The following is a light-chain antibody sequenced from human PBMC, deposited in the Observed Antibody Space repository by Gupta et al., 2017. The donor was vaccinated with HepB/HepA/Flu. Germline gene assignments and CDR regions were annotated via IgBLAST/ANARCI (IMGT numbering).Light chain of an antibody. CDR2: LYN. CDR3: QSYDNRLSVWV. J-gene: IGLJ2*01. V-gene: IGLV1-40*01. Sequence: QSVLTQPPSVSGAPGQRVTISCTGGSSNIGEGYDLHWYQQLPGTAPKLLIHLYNIRPSGVPDRFSGSKSDTSASLAITGLQAEDEGDYYCQSYDNRLSVWVFGGGTKLTVL. CDR1: SSNIGEGYD.